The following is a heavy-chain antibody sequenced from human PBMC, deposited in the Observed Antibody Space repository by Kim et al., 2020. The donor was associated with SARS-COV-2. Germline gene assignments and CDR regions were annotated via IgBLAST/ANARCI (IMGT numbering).Heavy chain of an antibody. J-gene: IGHJ4*02. CDR2: ISSSGSTI. Sequence: GGSLRLSCAASGFTFSSYEMNWVRQAPGKGLEWVSYISSSGSTIYYADSVKGRFTISRDNAKNSLYLQMNSLRAEDTAVYYCARDSSSGWMVDYWGQGTLVTVSS. CDR1: GFTFSSYE. D-gene: IGHD6-19*01. CDR3: ARDSSSGWMVDY. V-gene: IGHV3-48*03.